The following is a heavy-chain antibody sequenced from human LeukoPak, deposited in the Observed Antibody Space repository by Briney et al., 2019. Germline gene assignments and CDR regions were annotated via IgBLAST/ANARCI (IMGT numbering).Heavy chain of an antibody. CDR3: ARDSYLIMFGGLIAPLGD. J-gene: IGHJ4*02. CDR1: GGSFSGYY. D-gene: IGHD3-16*02. V-gene: IGHV4-34*01. CDR2: INHSGST. Sequence: SETLSLTCAVYGGSFSGYYWSWIRQPPGKGLEWIGEINHSGSTNYNPSLKSRVTISVDTSKNQFSLKLSSVTAADTAVYYCARDSYLIMFGGLIAPLGDWGQGTLVTVSS.